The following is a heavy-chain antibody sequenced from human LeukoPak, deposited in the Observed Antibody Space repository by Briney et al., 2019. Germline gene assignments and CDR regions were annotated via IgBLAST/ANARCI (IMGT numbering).Heavy chain of an antibody. CDR3: AKDAASSGWPIDY. CDR1: GFTVSSNY. Sequence: GGSLRLSCAASGFTVSSNYMTWVRQAPGKGLEWVSVLYSGGTTYYADSVKGRFTISRDNSKNTLYLQMNSLRAEDTAVYYCAKDAASSGWPIDYWGQGTLVTVSS. D-gene: IGHD6-19*01. V-gene: IGHV3-66*01. CDR2: LYSGGTT. J-gene: IGHJ4*02.